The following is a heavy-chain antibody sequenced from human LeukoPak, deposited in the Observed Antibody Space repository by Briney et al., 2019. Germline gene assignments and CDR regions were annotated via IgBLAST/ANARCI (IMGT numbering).Heavy chain of an antibody. CDR2: INPTGGTT. Sequence: ASVKVSCKASGYSFINYYVHWVRPAPGQGPAGMGIINPTGGTTTYAQKLQSRVTMTRDTSTRTLYMELRSLRCEYTALYYCAREVPQSIDVWGQEPTVSVSS. V-gene: IGHV1-46*03. J-gene: IGHJ6*02. CDR1: GYSFINYY. CDR3: AREVPQSIDV.